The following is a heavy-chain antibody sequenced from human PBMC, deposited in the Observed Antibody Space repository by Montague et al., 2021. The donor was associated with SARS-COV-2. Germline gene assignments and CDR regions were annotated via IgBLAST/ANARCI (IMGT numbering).Heavy chain of an antibody. CDR1: GDSISDYY. D-gene: IGHD3-10*01. J-gene: IGHJ6*02. CDR3: ARTSRGSRYFYGVDV. CDR2: IFRSRAT. Sequence: SETLSLTCTVSGDSISDYYWSWIRQPPGMGLEWIGYIFRSRATNYNPPLESRVIIPLDTSKSQFSLRLSSVTAADTAIYYCARTSRGSRYFYGVDVWGQGTTVTVSS. V-gene: IGHV4-59*01.